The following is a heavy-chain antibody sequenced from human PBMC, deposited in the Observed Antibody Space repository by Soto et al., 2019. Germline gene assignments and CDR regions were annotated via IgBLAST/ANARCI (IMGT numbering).Heavy chain of an antibody. CDR2: IYYSGST. J-gene: IGHJ4*02. Sequence: SETLSLTCTVSGGSISSGGYYWSWIRQHPGKGLEWIGYIYYSGSTYYNPSLKSRVTISVDTSKNQFSRKLSSVTAADTAVYYCARAELYGGNSVGSYNWGQGSLVTVSS. D-gene: IGHD2-21*02. CDR3: ARAELYGGNSVGSYN. CDR1: GGSISSGGYY. V-gene: IGHV4-31*03.